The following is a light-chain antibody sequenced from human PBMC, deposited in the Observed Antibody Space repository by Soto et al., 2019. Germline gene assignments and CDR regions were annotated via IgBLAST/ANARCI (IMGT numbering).Light chain of an antibody. CDR1: SSNIGNNY. Sequence: QSVLTQPPSVSAAPGQKVTISCSGSSSNIGNNYISWYQQVPGTAPKLLIYDINERPSGIPDRFSGSKSGTSATLAITGLQTGDEADYYCATWANSLSAVVFGGGTKLTVL. CDR3: ATWANSLSAVV. V-gene: IGLV1-51*01. J-gene: IGLJ2*01. CDR2: DIN.